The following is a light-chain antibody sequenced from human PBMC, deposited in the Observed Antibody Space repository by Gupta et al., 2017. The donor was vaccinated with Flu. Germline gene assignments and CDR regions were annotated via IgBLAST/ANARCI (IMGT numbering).Light chain of an antibody. CDR2: RNN. Sequence: QSVLTQPPSASGTPGHRVTISCSGSSSNIGSNYVYWYQQLPGTDPNLLIYRNNQRPSGVHDRFAFSNSGTYDSLALTVLRSEDEAEDDCSDWADSMSGREVFGTGTKLTVL. CDR1: SSNIGSNY. J-gene: IGLJ1*01. V-gene: IGLV1-47*01. CDR3: SDWADSMSGREV.